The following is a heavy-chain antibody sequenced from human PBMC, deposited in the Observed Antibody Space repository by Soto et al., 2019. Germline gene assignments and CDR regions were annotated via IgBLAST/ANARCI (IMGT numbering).Heavy chain of an antibody. CDR2: TRNKANSYTT. V-gene: IGHV3-72*01. J-gene: IGHJ4*02. Sequence: GGSLRLSCAASGFTFSDHYMDWVRQAPGKGLEWVGRTRNKANSYTTEYAASVKGRFTISRDESKNSLYLQMNSLKTEDTAVYYCAREGYCSGGSCYDYWGQGTLVTVSS. D-gene: IGHD2-15*01. CDR1: GFTFSDHY. CDR3: AREGYCSGGSCYDY.